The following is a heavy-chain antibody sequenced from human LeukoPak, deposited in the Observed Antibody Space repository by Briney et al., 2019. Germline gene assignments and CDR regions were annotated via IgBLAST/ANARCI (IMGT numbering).Heavy chain of an antibody. CDR1: GGSNSSYY. CDR3: ARHAYGSGSYPDY. CDR2: IYTSGIT. V-gene: IGHV4-4*09. D-gene: IGHD3-10*01. Sequence: PSETLSLTCTVSGGSNSSYYWSWIRQPPGKGLEWIGFIYTSGITNYNPSLKSRVIISVDTSKNQFSLNLYSVTAADTAVYYCARHAYGSGSYPDYWGQGTLVTVSS. J-gene: IGHJ4*02.